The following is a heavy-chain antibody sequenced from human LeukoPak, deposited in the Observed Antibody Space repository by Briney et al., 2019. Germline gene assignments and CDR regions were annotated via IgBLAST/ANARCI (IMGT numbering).Heavy chain of an antibody. CDR2: IVDGSGNT. V-gene: IGHV1-58*01. J-gene: IGHJ4*02. CDR3: AASSLHTNFDY. CDR1: GFTFTSSA. Sequence: ASVKVSCKACGFTFTSSAVQWVRQARGQSLEWIGWIVDGSGNTSYAQKFQERVTITRDMSTSTAYMELSSLRSEDTAVYYCAASSLHTNFDYWGQGTLVTVSS. D-gene: IGHD1-26*01.